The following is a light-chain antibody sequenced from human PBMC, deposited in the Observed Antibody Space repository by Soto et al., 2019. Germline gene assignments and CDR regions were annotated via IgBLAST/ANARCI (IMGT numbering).Light chain of an antibody. CDR3: QQSYSIPPLT. CDR2: AAS. V-gene: IGKV1-39*01. Sequence: EIQMTQAPSSLSASVGDRVTITCRASQTISMYLNWYQQKPGKAPILLISAASSLQTGVPSRFNGSGSGTDSTLTISSLQPEDFATYYCQQSYSIPPLTFGGGTRVEIK. CDR1: QTISMY. J-gene: IGKJ4*01.